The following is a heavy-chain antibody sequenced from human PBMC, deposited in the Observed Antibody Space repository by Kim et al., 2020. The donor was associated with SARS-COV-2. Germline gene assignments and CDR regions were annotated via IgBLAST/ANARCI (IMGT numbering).Heavy chain of an antibody. J-gene: IGHJ5*02. D-gene: IGHD2-8*01. CDR2: INTGNGNT. V-gene: IGHV1-3*04. CDR1: GDTFTSYA. Sequence: ASVKVSCKASGDTFTSYAMHWVRQAPGQRLEWMGWINTGNGNTKYSQKFQGRVTITRDTSASTAYMELSSLRSEDTAVYYCARDLSCTNGVCYKEDWFDPWGQGTLVTVSS. CDR3: ARDLSCTNGVCYKEDWFDP.